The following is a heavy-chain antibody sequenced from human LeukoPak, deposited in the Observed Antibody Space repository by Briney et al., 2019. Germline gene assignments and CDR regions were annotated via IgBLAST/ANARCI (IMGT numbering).Heavy chain of an antibody. J-gene: IGHJ4*02. CDR2: ISGSGGST. D-gene: IGHD1-1*01. V-gene: IGHV3-23*01. CDR1: GFTFSSYG. Sequence: AGGSLRLSCAASGFTFSSYGMSWVRQAPGKGLEWVSAISGSGGSTYYADSVKGRFTISRDNSKNTVYLQINTLRTDDAAIYYCAKPYPTLTTSAVLDNWGQGTLVTVSS. CDR3: AKPYPTLTTSAVLDN.